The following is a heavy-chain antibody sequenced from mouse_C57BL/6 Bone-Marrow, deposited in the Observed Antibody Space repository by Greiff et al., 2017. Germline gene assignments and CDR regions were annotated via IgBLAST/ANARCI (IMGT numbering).Heavy chain of an antibody. CDR3: ARRGSTVVDWYFDV. V-gene: IGHV1-69*01. CDR1: GYTFTSYW. J-gene: IGHJ1*03. Sequence: VQLQQPGAELVMPGASVKLSCKASGYTFTSYWMHWVKQRPGQGLAWIGEIDPSDSYTNYNQKFKGKSTLTVDKSSSTAYMQLSSLTSEDSAVYYCARRGSTVVDWYFDVWGTGTTVTVSS. D-gene: IGHD1-1*01. CDR2: IDPSDSYT.